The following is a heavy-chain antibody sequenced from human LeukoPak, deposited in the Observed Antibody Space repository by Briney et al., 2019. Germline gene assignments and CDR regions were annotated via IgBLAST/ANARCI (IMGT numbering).Heavy chain of an antibody. D-gene: IGHD3-22*01. CDR2: IIPIFRTA. V-gene: IGHV1-69*13. CDR3: ARGSRFYYDNSGYLPWYYYAMDV. Sequence: ASVKVSCKASGGTFSNYAASWVRQAPGQGLEWIGGIIPIFRTANYAQKFQGRVTITADESTSTAYMELSGLRSEDTAVYYRARGSRFYYDNSGYLPWYYYAMDVWGQGTTVTVSS. J-gene: IGHJ6*02. CDR1: GGTFSNYA.